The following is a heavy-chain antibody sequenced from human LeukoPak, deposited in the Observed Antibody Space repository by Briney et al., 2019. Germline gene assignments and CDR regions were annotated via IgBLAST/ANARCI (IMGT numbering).Heavy chain of an antibody. CDR3: AKDMGSGYYWDY. D-gene: IGHD3-22*01. CDR2: ISGSGGST. Sequence: QTGGSLRLSCAASGFTFSSYAMSWVRQAPGKGLEWVSTISGSGGSTYYADSVKGRFTISGDNSKNTLYLQMNSLRAEDTAVYYCAKDMGSGYYWDYWGQGTLVTVSS. V-gene: IGHV3-23*01. CDR1: GFTFSSYA. J-gene: IGHJ4*02.